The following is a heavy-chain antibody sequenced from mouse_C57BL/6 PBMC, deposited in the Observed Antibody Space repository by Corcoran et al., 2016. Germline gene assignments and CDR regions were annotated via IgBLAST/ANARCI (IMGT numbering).Heavy chain of an antibody. CDR1: VYTFTDYY. CDR2: INPNNGGT. V-gene: IGHV1-26*01. J-gene: IGHJ2*01. D-gene: IGHD1-1*01. Sequence: EVQLQQSGPELVKPGASVKISCKASVYTFTDYYMNWVKQSHGKSLEWIGDINPNNGGTSYNQKFKGKATLTVDKSSSTAYMELRSLTSEDSAGYYCARYYYYGSRYVFDYWGQGTTLTVSS. CDR3: ARYYYYGSRYVFDY.